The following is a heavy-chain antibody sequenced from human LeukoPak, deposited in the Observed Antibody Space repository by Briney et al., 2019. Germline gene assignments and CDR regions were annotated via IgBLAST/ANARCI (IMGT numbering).Heavy chain of an antibody. CDR2: IYSSGST. CDR3: ARHSYYYYGMDV. Sequence: SETLSLTCTVSSGSISSGSYSWSWIRQPAGKGLEWIGRIYSSGSTNYNPSLKSRVSILVDTSTNQFSLNLSSVTAADTAVYYCARHSYYYYGMDVWGQGTTVTVSS. J-gene: IGHJ6*02. CDR1: SGSISSGSYS. V-gene: IGHV4-61*02.